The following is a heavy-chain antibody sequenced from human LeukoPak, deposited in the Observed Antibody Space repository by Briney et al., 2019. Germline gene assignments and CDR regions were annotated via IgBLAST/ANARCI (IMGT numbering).Heavy chain of an antibody. J-gene: IGHJ6*03. CDR2: ISSSSSYI. D-gene: IGHD1-7*01. CDR1: GFTFSSYS. CDR3: ARDSELTSNYYMDV. V-gene: IGHV3-21*01. Sequence: GGSLRLSCAASGFTFSSYSMNWVRQAPGKGLEWVSSISSSSSYIYYADSVKGRFTISRDNAKNSLYLQMNSLRAEDTAVYYCARDSELTSNYYMDVWGKGTTVTVSS.